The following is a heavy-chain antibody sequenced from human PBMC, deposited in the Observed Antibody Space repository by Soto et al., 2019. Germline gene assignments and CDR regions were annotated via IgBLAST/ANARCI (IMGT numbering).Heavy chain of an antibody. CDR3: AKEGTTVGSYYYYGMDV. Sequence: QVQLVESGGGVVQPGRSLRLSCAASGFTFSSYGMHWVRQAPGKGLEWVAVISYDGSNKYYADSVKGRFTISRDNSKNTLYLQMNSLRAEDTAVYYCAKEGTTVGSYYYYGMDVWGQGTTVTVSS. D-gene: IGHD4-17*01. CDR2: ISYDGSNK. V-gene: IGHV3-30*18. CDR1: GFTFSSYG. J-gene: IGHJ6*02.